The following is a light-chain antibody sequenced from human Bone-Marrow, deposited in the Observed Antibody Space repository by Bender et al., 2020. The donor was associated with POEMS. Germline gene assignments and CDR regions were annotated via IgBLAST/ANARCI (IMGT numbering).Light chain of an antibody. V-gene: IGLV1-44*01. Sequence: QSVLTQPPSVSGTPGQRVTISCSGSSSNIGINAVNWYQQLPGTAPKLLMYSNNQRPSGVPDRFSGSKSGTSGSLAISGLQSEDEADYYCAAWDDSLASWVFGGGTKLTVL. CDR3: AAWDDSLASWV. CDR1: SSNIGINA. J-gene: IGLJ3*02. CDR2: SNN.